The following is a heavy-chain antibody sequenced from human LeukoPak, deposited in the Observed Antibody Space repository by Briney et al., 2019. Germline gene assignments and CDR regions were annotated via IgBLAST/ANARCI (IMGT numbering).Heavy chain of an antibody. CDR3: AKSRLSTGWAYNDY. J-gene: IGHJ4*02. Sequence: GGSLRLSCAASGFTFVNYAMSWVRQAPGKGLEWVSAVVGAGTTTFYADSVKGRYTISRDNSKNTVYLQINSLRAGDTAVYYCAKSRLSTGWAYNDYWGQGTLVTVSS. CDR2: VVGAGTTT. CDR1: GFTFVNYA. D-gene: IGHD6-19*01. V-gene: IGHV3-23*01.